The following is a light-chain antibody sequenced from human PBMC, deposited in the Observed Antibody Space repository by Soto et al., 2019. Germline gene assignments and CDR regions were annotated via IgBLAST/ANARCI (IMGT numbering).Light chain of an antibody. V-gene: IGKV1-5*01. CDR3: QKYNSAPLT. J-gene: IGKJ4*01. CDR2: DAS. CDR1: QSISSG. Sequence: DIQMTQYPSTLSASSGDRVTITCRASQSISSGLAWYQQKPGKAPKVLIYDASSLQSGVPSRFSGSGSGTEFTLTISSLQPEDVATYYCQKYNSAPLTFGGGTKVDIK.